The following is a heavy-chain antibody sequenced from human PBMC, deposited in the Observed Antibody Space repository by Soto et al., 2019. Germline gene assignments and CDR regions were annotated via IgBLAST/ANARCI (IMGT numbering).Heavy chain of an antibody. J-gene: IGHJ5*02. CDR3: ARDVRGYSSGAWFDP. Sequence: ASVKVSCKASGYTFTSYYMHWVRQAPGQGLEWMGIINPSGGSTSYAQKFQGRVTMTRDTSTSTAYMELRSLRSDDTAVYYCARDVRGYSSGAWFDPWGQGTLVTVSS. CDR2: INPSGGST. CDR1: GYTFTSYY. D-gene: IGHD3-22*01. V-gene: IGHV1-46*01.